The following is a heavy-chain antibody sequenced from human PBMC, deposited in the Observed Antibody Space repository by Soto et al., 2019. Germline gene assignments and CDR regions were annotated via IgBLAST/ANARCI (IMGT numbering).Heavy chain of an antibody. CDR2: ISGSGGST. D-gene: IGHD6-19*01. CDR3: AKGLWQWLGGMDV. CDR1: GFTFSSYA. J-gene: IGHJ6*02. V-gene: IGHV3-23*01. Sequence: EVQLLESGGGLVQPGGSLRLSCAASGFTFSSYAMSWVRQAPGKGLEWVSAISGSGGSTYYADSVKGRFTISRDNSKNSLYLQMNSLRAEDTALYYCAKGLWQWLGGMDVWGQGTTVTVSS.